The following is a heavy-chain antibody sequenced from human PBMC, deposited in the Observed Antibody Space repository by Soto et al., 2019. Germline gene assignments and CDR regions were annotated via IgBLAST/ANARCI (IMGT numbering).Heavy chain of an antibody. CDR3: TTKGPSSWPNFDY. D-gene: IGHD6-13*01. J-gene: IGHJ4*02. CDR2: IKSKTDGGTT. CDR1: GFTFSNAW. Sequence: PGGSLRLSCAASGFTFSNAWMNWVRQAPGKGLEWVGRIKSKTDGGTTAYAAPVKGRFTISRDDSENTLYLQMNSLNTEDTAVYYCTTKGPSSWPNFDYWGQGTLVTVS. V-gene: IGHV3-15*07.